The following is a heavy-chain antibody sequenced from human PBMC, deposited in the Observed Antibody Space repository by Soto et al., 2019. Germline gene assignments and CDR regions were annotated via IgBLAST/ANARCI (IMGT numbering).Heavy chain of an antibody. V-gene: IGHV1-18*01. CDR3: ARDGRYFDWSPSSYGGMDV. CDR2: ISAYNGNT. CDR1: GYTFTSYG. D-gene: IGHD3-9*01. J-gene: IGHJ6*02. Sequence: QVQLVQSGAEVKKPGASVKVSCKASGYTFTSYGISWVRQAPGQGLEWMGWISAYNGNTNYAQKLKGRVTMTTDTSTSTAYMELRSLRSDDTAVYYCARDGRYFDWSPSSYGGMDVWGQGTTATVSS.